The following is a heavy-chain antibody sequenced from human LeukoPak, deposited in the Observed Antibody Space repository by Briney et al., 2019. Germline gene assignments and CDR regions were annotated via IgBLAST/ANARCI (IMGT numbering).Heavy chain of an antibody. CDR2: IYYSGST. D-gene: IGHD2-2*02. CDR3: ARYCSSTSCYSGSYYFDY. J-gene: IGHJ4*02. CDR1: GGSISSSSYY. Sequence: SETLSLTCSVSGGSISSSSYYWGWIRQPPGKGLEWIGSIYYSGSTYYNPSLKSRVTISVDTSKKQFSLKLRSVTAADTAVYYCARYCSSTSCYSGSYYFDYWGQGTLVTVSS. V-gene: IGHV4-39*01.